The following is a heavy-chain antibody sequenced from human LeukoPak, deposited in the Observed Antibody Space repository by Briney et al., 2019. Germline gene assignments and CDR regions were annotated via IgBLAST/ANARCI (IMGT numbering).Heavy chain of an antibody. D-gene: IGHD6-13*01. CDR3: GREGGRGYSSSWPPGGFDY. CDR2: TSSGGGT. J-gene: IGHJ4*02. V-gene: IGHV3-53*01. CDR1: GFTASSSY. Sequence: GGSLRLSCAASGFTASSSYTSWVCPGPGKGLEWVSVTSSGGGTYSTDPVTGRFTISKDKPTKTLYPQMKSLRAQDTPVYYCGREGGRGYSSSWPPGGFDYWGQGTLVTASS.